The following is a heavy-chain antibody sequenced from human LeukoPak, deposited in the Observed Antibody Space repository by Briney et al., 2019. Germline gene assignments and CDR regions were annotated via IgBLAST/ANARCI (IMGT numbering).Heavy chain of an antibody. CDR2: ISSSSYI. D-gene: IGHD2-2*01. V-gene: IGHV3-21*01. J-gene: IGHJ4*02. CDR1: GFTFSSYS. CDR3: ARFRYCSSTSCSAGFDY. Sequence: GGSLRLSCAASGFTFSSYSMNWVRQAPGKGLEWVSSISSSSYIYYADSVKGRFTISRDNAKNSLYLQMNSLRAKDTAVYYCARFRYCSSTSCSAGFDYWGQGTLVTVSS.